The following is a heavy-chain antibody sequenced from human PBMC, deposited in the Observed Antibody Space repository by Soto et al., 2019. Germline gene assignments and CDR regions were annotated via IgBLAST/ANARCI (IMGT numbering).Heavy chain of an antibody. CDR2: FDPEDGET. Sequence: QVQLVQSGAEVKKPGASVKVSCKVSGYTLTELSMHWVRQAPGKGLEWMGGFDPEDGETIYAQKFQGRVTMTEDTSTDTAYMELSSLRSEGTAVYYCATTYYVVVTAIGRGGWFDPWGQGTLVTVSS. CDR3: ATTYYVVVTAIGRGGWFDP. D-gene: IGHD2-21*02. CDR1: GYTLTELS. V-gene: IGHV1-24*01. J-gene: IGHJ5*02.